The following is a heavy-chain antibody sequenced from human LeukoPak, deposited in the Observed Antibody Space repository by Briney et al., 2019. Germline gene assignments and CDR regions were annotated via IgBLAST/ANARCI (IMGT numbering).Heavy chain of an antibody. V-gene: IGHV1-3*01. CDR3: ARDLDTASIYYYYYGMDV. Sequence: ASVKVSCTASGYTFTIYAMHWVRQAPGQRLEWMGWINAGNGNTKYSQKFQGRVTITRDTSASTAYMELSSLRSEDTAVYYCARDLDTASIYYYYYGMDVWGQGTTVTVSS. D-gene: IGHD5-18*01. CDR1: GYTFTIYA. CDR2: INAGNGNT. J-gene: IGHJ6*02.